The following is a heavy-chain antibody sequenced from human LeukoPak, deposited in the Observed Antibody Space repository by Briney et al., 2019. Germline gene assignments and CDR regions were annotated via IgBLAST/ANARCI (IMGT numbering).Heavy chain of an antibody. J-gene: IGHJ3*02. CDR2: ISSSSSTI. V-gene: IGHV3-48*01. Sequence: GGSLRLSCAASGFTFSSYSMNWVRQAPGKGLEWVSYISSSSSTIYYADSVKGRFTISRDNAKNSLYLQMNSLRVGDTAVYYCARLQSAAFDIWGQGTMVTVSS. CDR1: GFTFSSYS. CDR3: ARLQSAAFDI. D-gene: IGHD4-11*01.